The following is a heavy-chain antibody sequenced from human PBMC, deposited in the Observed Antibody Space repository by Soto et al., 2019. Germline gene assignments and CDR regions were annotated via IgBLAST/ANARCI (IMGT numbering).Heavy chain of an antibody. J-gene: IGHJ6*01. CDR3: AEWTLKRATGVEVAYYWGLGV. V-gene: IGHV3-23*01. Sequence: EVQLLESGGGLVQPGGSLRLSCAASGFTFSSYAMSWVRQAPGKGLEWVSAISGSGGSTYYADSVKGRFTMPRDNYKNTLYVHMRSLRAEYGAVYYCAEWTLKRATGVEVAYYWGLGVWGQGTTVTGSS. D-gene: IGHD2-15*01. CDR1: GFTFSSYA. CDR2: ISGSGGST.